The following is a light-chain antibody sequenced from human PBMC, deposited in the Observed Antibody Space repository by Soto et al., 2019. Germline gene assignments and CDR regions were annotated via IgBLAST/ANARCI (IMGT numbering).Light chain of an antibody. V-gene: IGLV2-14*03. CDR2: DVS. CDR1: SSDVGGYNY. CDR3: TSYTSSNTLL. Sequence: QSALTQPASVSGSPGQSITISCTGTSSDVGGYNYVSWYQQHPGKAPRLMIYDVSSRPSGVSNRFSGSKSGNTASLTISGLHAEDEADYYCTSYTSSNTLLFGGGTQLTVL. J-gene: IGLJ2*01.